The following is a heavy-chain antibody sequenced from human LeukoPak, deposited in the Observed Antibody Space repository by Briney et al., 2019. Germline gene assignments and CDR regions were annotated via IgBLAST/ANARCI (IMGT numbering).Heavy chain of an antibody. J-gene: IGHJ4*02. V-gene: IGHV3-23*01. Sequence: SGGSLRLSCAASGFTFSSYAKSWVRQAPGKGLEWVSAISGSGGSTYYADSVKGRFTISRDNSKNTLYLQMNSLRAEDTAVYYCAKDHYDFWSGYLWYFDYWGQGTLVTVSS. CDR2: ISGSGGST. CDR1: GFTFSSYA. D-gene: IGHD3-3*01. CDR3: AKDHYDFWSGYLWYFDY.